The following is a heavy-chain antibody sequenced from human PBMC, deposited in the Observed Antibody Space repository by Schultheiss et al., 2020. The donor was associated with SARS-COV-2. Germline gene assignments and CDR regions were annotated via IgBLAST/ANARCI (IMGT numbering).Heavy chain of an antibody. J-gene: IGHJ4*02. D-gene: IGHD1-1*01. Sequence: SETLSLTCTVSGGSISSYYWSWIRQPPGKGLEWIGYIYYSGSTYYNPSLKSRVTISVDTSKNQFSLKLSSVTAADTAVYYCASSDSGTAMGWGQGTLVTVSS. CDR1: GGSISSYY. CDR3: ASSDSGTAMG. CDR2: IYYSGST. V-gene: IGHV4-59*08.